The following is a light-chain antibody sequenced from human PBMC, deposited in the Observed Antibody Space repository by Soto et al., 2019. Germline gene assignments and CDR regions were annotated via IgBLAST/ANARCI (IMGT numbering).Light chain of an antibody. V-gene: IGLV2-14*01. CDR2: DVT. CDR1: SSDVGAYDF. J-gene: IGLJ2*01. CDR3: SSYTTRSTFV. Sequence: QSALTQPASVSGSPGQSITISCTGTSSDVGAYDFVSWYQHSPGKAPKLVTFDVTNRPPGVSDRFSGSKSANTASLTISGLQAADEAFYYCSSYTTRSTFVFGGGTKLTVL.